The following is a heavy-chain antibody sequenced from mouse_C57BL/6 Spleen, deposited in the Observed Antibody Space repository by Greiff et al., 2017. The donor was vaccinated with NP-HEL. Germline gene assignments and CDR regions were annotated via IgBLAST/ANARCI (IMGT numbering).Heavy chain of an antibody. CDR1: GYTFTSYW. CDR3: AREGY. V-gene: IGHV1-69*01. Sequence: QVPLPPPFSSLVLPGASVKLSCKASGYTFTSYWMHWVKQRPGQGLEWIGEIDPSDSYTNYNQKFKGKSTLTVDKSSSTAYMQLSSLTSEDSAVYYCAREGYWGQGTTLTVSS. J-gene: IGHJ2*01. CDR2: IDPSDSYT.